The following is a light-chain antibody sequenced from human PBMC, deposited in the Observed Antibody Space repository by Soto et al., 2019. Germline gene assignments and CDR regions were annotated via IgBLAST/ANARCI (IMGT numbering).Light chain of an antibody. CDR2: DVS. V-gene: IGLV2-14*03. CDR1: SNDVGTYNY. Sequence: QSALTQPASVSGSPGQSITISCTGTSNDVGTYNYVSWYQHHPGKAPKLMIYDVSNRPSGVSNRFSGSKSGNTASLTISGLQAEDEADYYCSSYTSSSTLGFGGGTQLTVL. CDR3: SSYTSSSTLG. J-gene: IGLJ2*01.